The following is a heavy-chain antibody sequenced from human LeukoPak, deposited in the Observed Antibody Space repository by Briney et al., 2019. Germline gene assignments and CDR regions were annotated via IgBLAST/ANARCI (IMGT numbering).Heavy chain of an antibody. Sequence: PGGSLRLSCAASGFTFSSYEMNWVRQAPGKGLEWASYISSSGSTIYYADSVKGRFTISRDNAKNSLYLQVDSLRAEDTAVYYCARDYYDFWSGYFDYWGQGTLVTVSS. CDR1: GFTFSSYE. CDR3: ARDYYDFWSGYFDY. V-gene: IGHV3-48*03. D-gene: IGHD3-3*01. CDR2: ISSSGSTI. J-gene: IGHJ4*02.